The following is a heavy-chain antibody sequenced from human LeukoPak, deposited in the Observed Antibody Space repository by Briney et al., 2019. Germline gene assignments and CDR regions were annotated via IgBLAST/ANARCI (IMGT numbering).Heavy chain of an antibody. CDR3: AGDSRRYYGSGSPFDY. V-gene: IGHV1-3*01. J-gene: IGHJ4*02. CDR1: GYTFTSYA. Sequence: ASVKVSCKASGYTFTSYAMHWVRQAPGQRLEWMGWINAGNGNTKYSQKFQGRVTITRDTSASTAYMELSSLRSEDTAVYYCAGDSRRYYGSGSPFDYWGQGTLVTVSS. CDR2: INAGNGNT. D-gene: IGHD3-10*01.